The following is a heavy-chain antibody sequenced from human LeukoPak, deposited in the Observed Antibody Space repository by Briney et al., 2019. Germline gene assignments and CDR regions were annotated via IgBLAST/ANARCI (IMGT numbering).Heavy chain of an antibody. J-gene: IGHJ5*02. CDR1: GFTFSSYA. D-gene: IGHD2-15*01. CDR3: AKDVGDIVVVVAATPVLFSYWFDP. V-gene: IGHV3-23*01. Sequence: GGSLRLSCAASGFTFSSYAMSWVRQAPGKGLEWVSAISGSGGSTYYADSVKGRFTISRDNSKNTLYLQMNSLRAKDTAVYYCAKDVGDIVVVVAATPVLFSYWFDPWGQGTLVTVSS. CDR2: ISGSGGST.